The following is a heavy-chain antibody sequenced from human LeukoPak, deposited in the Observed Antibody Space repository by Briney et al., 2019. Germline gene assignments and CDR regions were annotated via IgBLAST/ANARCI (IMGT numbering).Heavy chain of an antibody. Sequence: GASVKVSCKASGGTFSSYAISWVRQAPGQGLEWMGWISPKNGNTNQAQILQGRVTMTTDTSTDTAYMELRSLRSDDTAMYYCARGPTNFDYWGQGTLVTVSS. CDR3: ARGPTNFDY. J-gene: IGHJ4*02. D-gene: IGHD2-2*01. CDR2: ISPKNGNT. CDR1: GGTFSSYA. V-gene: IGHV1-18*01.